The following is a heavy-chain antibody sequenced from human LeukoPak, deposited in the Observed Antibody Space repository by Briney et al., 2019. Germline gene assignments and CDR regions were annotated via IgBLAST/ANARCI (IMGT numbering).Heavy chain of an antibody. CDR3: ARGDTAMVTYYFDC. V-gene: IGHV1-46*01. CDR2: INPSGGST. CDR1: GYTLTELS. D-gene: IGHD5-18*01. J-gene: IGHJ4*02. Sequence: ASVKVSCKVSGYTLTELSMHWVRQAPGQGLEWMGIINPSGGSTSYAQKFQGRVTMTRDTSTSTVYMELSSLRSEDTAVYYCARGDTAMVTYYFDCWGQGTLVTVSS.